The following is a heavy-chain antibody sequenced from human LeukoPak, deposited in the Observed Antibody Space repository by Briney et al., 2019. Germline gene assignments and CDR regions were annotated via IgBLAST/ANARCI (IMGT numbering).Heavy chain of an antibody. D-gene: IGHD1-7*01. J-gene: IGHJ4*02. Sequence: SETLSLTCAVYGGSFSGYYWSWIRQPPGKGLEWIGEINHSGSTNYNPSLKSRVTISVDTSKNQFSLKLRSVTAADTAMYYCARRGTEYDYWGQGTLVTVSS. CDR2: INHSGST. V-gene: IGHV4-34*01. CDR3: ARRGTEYDY. CDR1: GGSFSGYY.